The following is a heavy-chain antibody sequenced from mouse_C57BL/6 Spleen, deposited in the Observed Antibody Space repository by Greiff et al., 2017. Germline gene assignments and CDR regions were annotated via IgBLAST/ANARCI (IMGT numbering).Heavy chain of an antibody. D-gene: IGHD3-2*02. CDR3: SRDSSGYVVC. Sequence: QVQLQQPGAELVMPGASVKLSCKASGYTFPSYWMHWVKQRPGQGLEWIGEIDPADSYTNYNQKFKGKSTLTVDKSSSTAYMQLSSLTSEDSAVYYCSRDSSGYVVCWGHGTTRPVSS. CDR2: IDPADSYT. J-gene: IGHJ2*01. V-gene: IGHV1-69*01. CDR1: GYTFPSYW.